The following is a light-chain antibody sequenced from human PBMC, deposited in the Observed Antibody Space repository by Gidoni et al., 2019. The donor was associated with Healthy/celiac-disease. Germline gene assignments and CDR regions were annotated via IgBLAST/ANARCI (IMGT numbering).Light chain of an antibody. CDR2: RNN. J-gene: IGLJ3*02. CDR3: AAWDDSLSGWV. Sequence: QSVLTQPPSASGTPGQRVTISCSGSSSNIGSNYVYWSQQRPGTAPKLLIYRNNQRPSGGPDRFSGSKSGTSAALAISGLRSEDEADYYCAAWDDSLSGWVFGGGTKLTVL. CDR1: SSNIGSNY. V-gene: IGLV1-47*01.